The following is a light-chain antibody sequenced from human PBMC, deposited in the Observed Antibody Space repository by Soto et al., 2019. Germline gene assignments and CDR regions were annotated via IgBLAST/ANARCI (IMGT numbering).Light chain of an antibody. CDR2: GAS. CDR3: QQYTT. J-gene: IGKJ1*01. Sequence: EIVLTQSPATLSLSPGERATLSCRASQSVSTYLAWYQQKPGQAPRLLIYGASSRATGIPDRFSGSGSGTDFTLTISRLEPEDFAVYYCQQYTTFGQGTKVDIK. CDR1: QSVSTY. V-gene: IGKV3-20*01.